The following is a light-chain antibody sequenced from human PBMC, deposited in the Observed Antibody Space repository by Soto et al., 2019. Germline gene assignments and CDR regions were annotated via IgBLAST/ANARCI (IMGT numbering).Light chain of an antibody. CDR2: GAS. CDR3: QQYYSTPLT. CDR1: QSIFSSY. Sequence: EIVLTQSPGTLSLSPGESATLSCRASQSIFSSYLAWYQQKPGQAPRLLIYGASSRATGIPDRFSGDGSGTDFTLTISSLQAEDVAVYYCQQYYSTPLTFGGGTKVEIK. V-gene: IGKV3-20*01. J-gene: IGKJ4*01.